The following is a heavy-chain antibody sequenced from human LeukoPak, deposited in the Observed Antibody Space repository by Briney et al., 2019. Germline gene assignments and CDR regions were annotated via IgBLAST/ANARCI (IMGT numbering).Heavy chain of an antibody. V-gene: IGHV3-53*01. CDR3: ARSKSSGWYSAGIDY. CDR1: GFTVSSNY. CDR2: IYSGGST. D-gene: IGHD6-19*01. J-gene: IGHJ4*02. Sequence: PRGSLRLSCAASGFTVSSNYMSWVRQAPGKGLEWVSVIYSGGSTYYADSVKGRFTISRDNAKNSLYLQMNSLRDEDTAVYYCARSKSSGWYSAGIDYWGQGTLVTVSS.